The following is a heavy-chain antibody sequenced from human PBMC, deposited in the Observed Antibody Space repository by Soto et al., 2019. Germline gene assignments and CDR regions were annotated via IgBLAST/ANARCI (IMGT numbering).Heavy chain of an antibody. D-gene: IGHD3-22*01. CDR2: VYYSGST. J-gene: IGHJ3*02. CDR3: ARPKGDHRATYDSSDYWALDI. CDR1: GGSISTYD. Sequence: SETLSLTCTVSGGSISTYDWSWIRQPPGKGLEWIGYVYYSGSTNYNPSLKGQVTISADKSITTAYLQWSGLKASDTAIYYCARPKGDHRATYDSSDYWALDIWGQGTMVTVSS. V-gene: IGHV4-59*12.